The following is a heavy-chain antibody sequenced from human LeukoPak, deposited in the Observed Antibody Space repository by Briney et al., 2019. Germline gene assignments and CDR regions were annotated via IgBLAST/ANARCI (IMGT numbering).Heavy chain of an antibody. V-gene: IGHV1-2*02. J-gene: IGHJ4*02. CDR1: GYTFTGYY. CDR3: AGFEELLSDGVY. Sequence: GASVKVSCKASGYTFTGYYMHWVRQAPGQGLEWMGWINPNSGGTNYAQKLQGRVTMTRDTSISTAYMELSRLRSDDTAVYFCAGFEELLSDGVYWGQGTLVTVSS. D-gene: IGHD3-10*01. CDR2: INPNSGGT.